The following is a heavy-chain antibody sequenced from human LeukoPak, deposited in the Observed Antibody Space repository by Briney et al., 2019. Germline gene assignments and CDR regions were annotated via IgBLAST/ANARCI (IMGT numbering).Heavy chain of an antibody. D-gene: IGHD1-14*01. V-gene: IGHV4-34*01. J-gene: IGHJ4*02. CDR3: ASVYIGY. CDR2: INHSGST. Sequence: SETLSLTCAVYGGSFSGYYWSWIRQPPGKGLEWIGEINHSGSTYYNPSLKSRVTISVDTSKNQFSLKLSSVTAADTAVYYCASVYIGYWGQGTLVTVSS. CDR1: GGSFSGYY.